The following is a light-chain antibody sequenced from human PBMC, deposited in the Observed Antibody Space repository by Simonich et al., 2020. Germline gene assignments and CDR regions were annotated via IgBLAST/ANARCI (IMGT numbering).Light chain of an antibody. Sequence: QSALTQPASVSGSPGQSITISCTGTSSDVGGYNYVSWDQQHPGKAPELMIYDVSKRPSGVSNRVSGSKSGNTASLTISGLQAEDEADYYCSSYTSSSTWVFGGGTKLTVL. V-gene: IGLV2-14*01. CDR1: SSDVGGYNY. CDR3: SSYTSSSTWV. J-gene: IGLJ3*02. CDR2: DVS.